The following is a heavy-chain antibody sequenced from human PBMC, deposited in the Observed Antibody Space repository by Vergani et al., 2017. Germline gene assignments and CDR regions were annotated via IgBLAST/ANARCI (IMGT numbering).Heavy chain of an antibody. Sequence: EVQLLESGGGLVQPGGSLRLSCAASGFTFSSYAMNWVRQAPGKGLEWVSGISGSGGSTDYADSVKGRFTISRDNSKNTLYLQMNSLRAEVTAVYYCAKDRDTVVRGVLDYWGQETLVTVSS. CDR2: ISGSGGST. J-gene: IGHJ4*02. D-gene: IGHD3-10*01. CDR1: GFTFSSYA. V-gene: IGHV3-23*01. CDR3: AKDRDTVVRGVLDY.